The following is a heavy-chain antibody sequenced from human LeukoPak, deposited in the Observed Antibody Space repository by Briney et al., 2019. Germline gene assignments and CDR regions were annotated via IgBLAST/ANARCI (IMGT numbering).Heavy chain of an antibody. CDR1: GGSISSYY. CDR2: IYYSGST. V-gene: IGHV4-59*01. Sequence: SETLSLTCTVSGGSISSYYWSWIRQPPGKGLEWIGYIYYSGSTNYIPSLKSRVTISVDTSKNQFSLKLSSVTAADTAVYYCARDLNPYSGYVKHWFDPWGQGTLVTVSS. J-gene: IGHJ5*02. CDR3: ARDLNPYSGYVKHWFDP. D-gene: IGHD5-12*01.